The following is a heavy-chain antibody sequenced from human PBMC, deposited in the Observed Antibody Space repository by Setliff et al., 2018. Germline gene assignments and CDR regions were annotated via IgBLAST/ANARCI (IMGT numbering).Heavy chain of an antibody. CDR1: GYTFTGYY. Sequence: ASVKVSCTASGYTFTGYYMHWVRQAPGQGLEWMGWINPNSGGTNYAQKFQGWVTMTRDTSISTAYMELGRLRSDDTAVYYCARGGSSGLYAFDIWGQGTMVTVSS. D-gene: IGHD6-19*01. J-gene: IGHJ3*02. CDR3: ARGGSSGLYAFDI. CDR2: INPNSGGT. V-gene: IGHV1-2*04.